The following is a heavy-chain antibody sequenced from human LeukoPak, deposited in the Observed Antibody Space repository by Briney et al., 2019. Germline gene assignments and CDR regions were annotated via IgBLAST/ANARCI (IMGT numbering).Heavy chain of an antibody. CDR3: ARDSAATGTWWFDP. CDR1: GFTFSSYS. Sequence: PGGSLRLSCAASGFTFSSYSMNWVRQAPGKGLEWVSYISSTSSTIYYAESVKGRFTISRDNAKNSLYLQMNNLRAEDTAVYYCARDSAATGTWWFDPWGQGTLVTVSS. V-gene: IGHV3-48*01. J-gene: IGHJ5*02. CDR2: ISSTSSTI. D-gene: IGHD6-13*01.